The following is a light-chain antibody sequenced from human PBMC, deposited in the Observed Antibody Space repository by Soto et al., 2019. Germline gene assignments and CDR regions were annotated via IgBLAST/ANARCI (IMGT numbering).Light chain of an antibody. Sequence: EIVMTQSPATLSVSPGETATLSCRASQSVNSNLAWYQQKPGQAPSLHISDASTRAAGLPARFSGSGSGTEFTLTISSLQSEDFAVYFCQQSNNWPKSFGQGTKVEIK. J-gene: IGKJ1*01. V-gene: IGKV3-15*01. CDR2: DAS. CDR1: QSVNSN. CDR3: QQSNNWPKS.